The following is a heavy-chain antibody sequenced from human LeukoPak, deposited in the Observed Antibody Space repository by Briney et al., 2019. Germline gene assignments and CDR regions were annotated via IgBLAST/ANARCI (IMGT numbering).Heavy chain of an antibody. J-gene: IGHJ4*02. CDR2: ISSSSSYI. D-gene: IGHD3-22*01. CDR1: GFTFSSYS. Sequence: GGSLRLSCAASGFTFSSYSMNWVRQAPGKGLEWVSSISSSSSYIYYADSVKGRFTISRDNAKNSLYLQMNSLRAEDTVVYYCARLIHDPYYYDSSIDGGRGQGTLVTVSS. V-gene: IGHV3-21*01. CDR3: ARLIHDPYYYDSSIDGG.